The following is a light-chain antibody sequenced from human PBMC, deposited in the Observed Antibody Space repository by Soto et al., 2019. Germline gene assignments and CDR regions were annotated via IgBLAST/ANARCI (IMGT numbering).Light chain of an antibody. CDR3: QQHSNWPRVT. CDR1: QSVSCY. V-gene: IGKV3-11*01. J-gene: IGKJ5*01. Sequence: EIVLTQSPATLPLSPGERATLSCRASQSVSCYLAWYQQKPGQAPRLLSYDASTRTTGIPARFMGSGSGTSYNLTISSLEREEFAVYCCQQHSNWPRVTFGQGTRREIK. CDR2: DAS.